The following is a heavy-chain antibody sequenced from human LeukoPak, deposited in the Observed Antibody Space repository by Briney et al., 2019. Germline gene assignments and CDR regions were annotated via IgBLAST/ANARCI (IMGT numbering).Heavy chain of an antibody. CDR1: GYSISSGYY. D-gene: IGHD3-10*01. Sequence: SETLSLTCTVSGYSISSGYYWGWIRQPPGKGLEWIGSIYHSGSTYYNPSLKSRVTISVDRSKNQFSLKLSSVTAADTAVYYCARDQQGVDAFDIWGQGTMVTVSS. J-gene: IGHJ3*02. CDR2: IYHSGST. V-gene: IGHV4-38-2*02. CDR3: ARDQQGVDAFDI.